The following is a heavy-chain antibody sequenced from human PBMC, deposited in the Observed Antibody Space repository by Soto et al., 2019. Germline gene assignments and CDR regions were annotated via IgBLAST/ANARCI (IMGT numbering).Heavy chain of an antibody. D-gene: IGHD3-22*01. CDR2: INQDVSQK. CDR1: GFTFSRYW. Sequence: GWSLRLSCAASGFTFSRYWMTWVRQAPGKGLEWVANINQDVSQKLYVDSVRGRFTISRDDAKNSVYLQMNNLRADDTAVYYCAKIGYNDWEFDYWGQGTLVTVSS. V-gene: IGHV3-7*01. CDR3: AKIGYNDWEFDY. J-gene: IGHJ4*02.